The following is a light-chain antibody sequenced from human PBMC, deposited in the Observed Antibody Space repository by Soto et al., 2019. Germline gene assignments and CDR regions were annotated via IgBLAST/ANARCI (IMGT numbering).Light chain of an antibody. V-gene: IGKV2-28*01. J-gene: IGKJ1*01. CDR2: LGY. CDR3: MQSLHTWT. CDR1: QSLLHSDGYNW. Sequence: DIVLTQSPLSLPVTPGEPASISCRSSQSLLHSDGYNWLDWYLQKPGQSPQLLIYLGYNRASGVPDRFSCSGSGTDFTLKISRVEAEDVGVYYCMQSLHTWTVGQGTKVEIK.